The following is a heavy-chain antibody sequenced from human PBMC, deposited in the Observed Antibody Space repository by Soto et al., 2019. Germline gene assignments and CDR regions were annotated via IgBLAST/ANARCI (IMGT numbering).Heavy chain of an antibody. CDR3: ARGILGSGTANDH. D-gene: IGHD3-10*02. CDR1: GFTFSNYW. V-gene: IGHV3-74*03. Sequence: EVHLVESGGGLVQPGGSLILSCAASGFTFSNYWMVWVRQAPRKGLVWGSRIIGDGLYTTYTESVKGRFTISRDNAKNTFYLQKNSLRVEDTTVYYSARGILGSGTANDHWGQGTLITVSS. J-gene: IGHJ5*02. CDR2: IIGDGLYT.